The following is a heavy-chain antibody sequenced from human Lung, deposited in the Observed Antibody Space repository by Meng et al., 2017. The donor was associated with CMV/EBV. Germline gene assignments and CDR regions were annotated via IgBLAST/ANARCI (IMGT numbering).Heavy chain of an antibody. J-gene: IGHJ4*02. CDR3: TVRWRAGNIYYFDY. Sequence: GGSLRLSCKYFGNSFTNCCVGWVRQLPGKGLEWMGIINPGDSDTQYSPSFHGKVIISADKSINTAYLKWGSLKASDTAVYYCTVRWRAGNIYYFDYWGQGALVTVSS. V-gene: IGHV5-51*01. CDR1: GNSFTNCC. CDR2: INPGDSDT. D-gene: IGHD1-1*01.